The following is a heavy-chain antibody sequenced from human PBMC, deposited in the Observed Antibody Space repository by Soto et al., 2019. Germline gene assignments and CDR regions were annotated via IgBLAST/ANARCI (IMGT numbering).Heavy chain of an antibody. J-gene: IGHJ6*02. CDR2: IRSKANSYAT. D-gene: IGHD2-15*01. CDR3: TRLTVVAAPGHYYYYGMDV. CDR1: GFTFSGSA. V-gene: IGHV3-73*02. Sequence: EVQLVESGGGLVQPGGSLKLSCAASGFTFSGSAMHWVRQASGKGLEWVGRIRSKANSYATAYAASVKGRFTISRDDSKNTAYLQMNSLKTEDTAVYYCTRLTVVAAPGHYYYYGMDVWGQGTTVTVSS.